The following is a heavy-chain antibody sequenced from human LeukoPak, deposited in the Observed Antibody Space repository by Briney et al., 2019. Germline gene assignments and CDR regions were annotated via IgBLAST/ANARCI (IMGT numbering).Heavy chain of an antibody. V-gene: IGHV3-33*01. CDR2: IWYDGTNR. CDR1: GFTLSSYG. CDR3: ARGGDDYYDRSGYYYMSAFDI. J-gene: IGHJ3*02. Sequence: GGSLRLSCAASGFTLSSYGIHWARQAPGKGLEWVAVIWYDGTNRYYVDSVRGRFTISRDNSKNTLYLQMNRLRAEDTAVYYCARGGDDYYDRSGYYYMSAFDIWGQGTMVTVSS. D-gene: IGHD3-22*01.